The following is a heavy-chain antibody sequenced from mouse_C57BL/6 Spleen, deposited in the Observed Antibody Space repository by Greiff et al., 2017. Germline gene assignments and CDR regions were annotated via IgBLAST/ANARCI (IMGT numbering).Heavy chain of an antibody. J-gene: IGHJ2*01. CDR2: ISYDGSN. D-gene: IGHD1-1*01. CDR3: ARDGNYVDY. Sequence: EVKLQESGHGLVKPSQSLSLTCSVTGYSITRGDYWNWIRRFPGNKLEWMGYISYDGSNNYNPSLKNRISITRDTSKNQFFLKLNSVTTEDTATYYCARDGNYVDYWGQGTTLTVSS. CDR1: GYSITRGDY. V-gene: IGHV3-6*01.